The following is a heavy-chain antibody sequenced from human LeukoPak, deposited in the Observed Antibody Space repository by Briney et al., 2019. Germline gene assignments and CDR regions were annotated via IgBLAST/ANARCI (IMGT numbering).Heavy chain of an antibody. CDR3: ASTILTGSKRSFDY. CDR2: INPNSGGT. J-gene: IGHJ4*02. D-gene: IGHD3-9*01. V-gene: IGHV1-2*02. CDR1: GYTFTSYY. Sequence: ASVKVSCKASGYTFTSYYMHWVRQAPGQGLEWMGWINPNSGGTNYAQKFQGRVTMTEDTSTDTAYMELSSLRSEDTAVYYCASTILTGSKRSFDYWGQGTLVTVSS.